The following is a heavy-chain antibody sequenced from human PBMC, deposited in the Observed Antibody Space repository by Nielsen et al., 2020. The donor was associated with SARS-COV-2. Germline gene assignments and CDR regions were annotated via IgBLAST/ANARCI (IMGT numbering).Heavy chain of an antibody. Sequence: ASVKVSCKASGYPFHAYGITWVRQAPGLGLEWMAWINTYNGITYYAEKFRDRVTVTTDTHTTTAYLEMRSLRSDDTAVYFCAREEQWVIKDWGQGTLVTVSS. D-gene: IGHD1-26*01. J-gene: IGHJ4*02. CDR3: AREEQWVIKD. V-gene: IGHV1-18*01. CDR2: INTYNGIT. CDR1: GYPFHAYG.